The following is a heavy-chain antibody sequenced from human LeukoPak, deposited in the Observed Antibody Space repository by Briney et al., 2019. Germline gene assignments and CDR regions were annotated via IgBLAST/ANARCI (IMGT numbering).Heavy chain of an antibody. CDR3: ARGPAAGIDTGHYDY. Sequence: SGTLSLTCTVSGGSISSSNWWSWIRQPPGKGLEWIGHIYYTGSTTYNPSLKSRVTISVDTSKNQFSLKLTSVTAADTAVYYCARGPAAGIDTGHYDYWGQGTLVTVSS. V-gene: IGHV4-61*01. D-gene: IGHD6-13*01. J-gene: IGHJ4*02. CDR2: IYYTGST. CDR1: GGSISSSNW.